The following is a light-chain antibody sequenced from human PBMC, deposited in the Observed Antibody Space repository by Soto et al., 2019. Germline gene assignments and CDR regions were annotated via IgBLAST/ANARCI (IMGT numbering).Light chain of an antibody. Sequence: QSVLTQPPSASGTPGQRVTISCSGSSSNIGSNYVYWYQQLPGTAPKLLIYRNNQRPSGVPDGFSGSKSGTSAALAISGLRSSDEADYYCAAWDDSLSVTVVFGGGTKLTVL. J-gene: IGLJ2*01. V-gene: IGLV1-47*01. CDR2: RNN. CDR3: AAWDDSLSVTVV. CDR1: SSNIGSNY.